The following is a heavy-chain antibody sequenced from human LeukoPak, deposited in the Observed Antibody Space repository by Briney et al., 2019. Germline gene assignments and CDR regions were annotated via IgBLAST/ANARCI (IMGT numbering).Heavy chain of an antibody. CDR1: GYTFTIYG. CDR2: ISAYNGNT. D-gene: IGHD3-9*01. V-gene: IGHV1-18*01. J-gene: IGHJ6*02. CDR3: ARDLYFDWLPQEYYYYGMDV. Sequence: ASVKVSCKASGYTFTIYGITWVRQAPGQGLEWMGWISAYNGNTNYAQKLQGRVTMTTDTSTSTAYMELRSLRSDDTAVYYCARDLYFDWLPQEYYYYGMDVWGQGTTVTVSS.